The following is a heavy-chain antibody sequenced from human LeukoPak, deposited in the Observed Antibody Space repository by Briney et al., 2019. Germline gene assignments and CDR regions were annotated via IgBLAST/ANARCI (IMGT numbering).Heavy chain of an antibody. Sequence: GASVKVSCKASGYTFTSSGISWVRQAPGQGLEWMGWISAYNGNTNYAQKLQGRVTMTTDTSTSTAYMELRSLRSDDTAVYYCARDPYSSGWYGDGRPNWFDPWGQGTLVTVSS. CDR3: ARDPYSSGWYGDGRPNWFDP. J-gene: IGHJ5*02. CDR1: GYTFTSSG. V-gene: IGHV1-18*01. D-gene: IGHD6-19*01. CDR2: ISAYNGNT.